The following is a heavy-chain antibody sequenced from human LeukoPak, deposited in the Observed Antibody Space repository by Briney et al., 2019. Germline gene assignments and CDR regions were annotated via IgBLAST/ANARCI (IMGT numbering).Heavy chain of an antibody. V-gene: IGHV3-30*02. CDR1: GFTFSSYG. CDR2: IRYDGSNK. J-gene: IGHJ4*02. D-gene: IGHD3-22*01. CDR3: AKDALLVVGSSGYYYNN. Sequence: GGSLRLSCAASGFTFSSYGMHWVRQAPDKGLEWVTFIRYDGSNKYYADSVKGRFTISRDNSKNTLYLQMNSLRAEDTAVYYCAKDALLVVGSSGYYYNNWGQGTLVTVSS.